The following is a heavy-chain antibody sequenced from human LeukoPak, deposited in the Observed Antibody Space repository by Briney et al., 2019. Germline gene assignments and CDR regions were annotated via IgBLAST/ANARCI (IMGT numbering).Heavy chain of an antibody. CDR3: ARDIGLIAVADGVDC. CDR1: GFTFSSYG. J-gene: IGHJ4*02. CDR2: IWYDGSNK. Sequence: SGGSLRLSCAASGFTFSSYGMHWVRQAPGKGLEWVAVIWYDGSNKYYADSVKGRFTISRDNSKNTLYLQMNSLRAEDTAVYYCARDIGLIAVADGVDCWGQGTLVTVSS. V-gene: IGHV3-33*01. D-gene: IGHD6-19*01.